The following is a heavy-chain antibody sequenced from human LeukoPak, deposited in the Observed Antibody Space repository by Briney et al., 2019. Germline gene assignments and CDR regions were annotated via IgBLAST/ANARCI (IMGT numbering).Heavy chain of an antibody. V-gene: IGHV3-30*02. J-gene: IGHJ3*02. Sequence: PGGSLRLSCAASGFTFSSYAMHWVRQAPGKGLEWVAFIRYDGSNKYYADSVKGRFTISRDNSKNTLYLQMNSLRAEDTAVYYCAKQSGGSYNPDAFDIWGQGTMVTVSS. CDR2: IRYDGSNK. CDR1: GFTFSSYA. D-gene: IGHD1-26*01. CDR3: AKQSGGSYNPDAFDI.